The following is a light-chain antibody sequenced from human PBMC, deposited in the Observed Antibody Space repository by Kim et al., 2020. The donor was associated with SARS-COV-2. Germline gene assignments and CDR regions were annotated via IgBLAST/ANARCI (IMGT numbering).Light chain of an antibody. CDR1: QDISNY. Sequence: AAVGDRVTITCRASQDISNYLAWFQHKPGKAPKILIYAASALHSDVPSRFSGSGSGTDFTLTISNLQPEDVATFYCQTYNRAPWTFGQGTKVDIK. CDR3: QTYNRAPWT. J-gene: IGKJ1*01. V-gene: IGKV1-27*01. CDR2: AAS.